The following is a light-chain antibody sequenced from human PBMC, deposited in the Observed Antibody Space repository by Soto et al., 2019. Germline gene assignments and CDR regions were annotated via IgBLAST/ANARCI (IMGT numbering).Light chain of an antibody. CDR2: NTN. CDR3: AAWDDSLNGYV. V-gene: IGLV1-44*01. CDR1: SSNIGRNS. J-gene: IGLJ1*01. Sequence: QSGLTQAPSASETPGQRVTISCSGRSSNIGRNSISWYQQFPGTAPKLLIYNTNQRPAGVPDRFSGSKSGTSASLAIRGLQSDDEADYYCAAWDDSLNGYVFGTGTKLTVL.